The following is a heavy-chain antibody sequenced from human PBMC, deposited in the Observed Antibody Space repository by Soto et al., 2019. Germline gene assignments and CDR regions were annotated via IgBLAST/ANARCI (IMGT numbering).Heavy chain of an antibody. CDR3: AREAGSGSYYPEDY. J-gene: IGHJ4*02. Sequence: QVQLVQSGAEAKKPGASVKVSCKASGYTFTNYAITWVRQAPGQGLEWMGWISAYNGDTDYEEKFQDRVTLTSDTATSTVYMELRSLTSDDTAVYYCAREAGSGSYYPEDYWGQGTLVTVSS. V-gene: IGHV1-18*04. D-gene: IGHD1-26*01. CDR1: GYTFTNYA. CDR2: ISAYNGDT.